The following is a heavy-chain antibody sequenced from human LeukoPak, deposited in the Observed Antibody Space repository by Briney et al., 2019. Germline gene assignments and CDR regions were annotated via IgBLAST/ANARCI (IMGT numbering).Heavy chain of an antibody. V-gene: IGHV3-33*01. J-gene: IGHJ4*02. Sequence: GGSLRLSCAASGFIFSSYGMHWVRQAPGKGLERVAVIWYDGSNKYYADSVKGRFTISRDNSKNTLYLQMNSLRAEDTAVYYCARAPSGYCSGGSCYSPIDYWGQGTLVTVSS. D-gene: IGHD2-15*01. CDR1: GFIFSSYG. CDR3: ARAPSGYCSGGSCYSPIDY. CDR2: IWYDGSNK.